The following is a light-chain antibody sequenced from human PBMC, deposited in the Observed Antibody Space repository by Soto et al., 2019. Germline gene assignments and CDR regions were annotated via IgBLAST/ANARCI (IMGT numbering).Light chain of an antibody. CDR1: KLGDKF. J-gene: IGLJ2*01. Sequence: SSELTQPPSVSVSPGQTATIPCSGVKLGDKFVCWYKQKPGQSPVLVIFQDNKRPSGIPARLSGSNSGDTATLTITGTQVIDEADYYCQAWDSSAVVFGGGTKLTVL. V-gene: IGLV3-1*01. CDR3: QAWDSSAVV. CDR2: QDN.